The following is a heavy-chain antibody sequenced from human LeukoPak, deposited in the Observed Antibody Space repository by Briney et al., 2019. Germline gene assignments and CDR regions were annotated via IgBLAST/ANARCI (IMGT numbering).Heavy chain of an antibody. D-gene: IGHD2-2*01. CDR1: GGSISSGGYC. CDR2: IYYSGST. V-gene: IGHV4-31*03. Sequence: PSETLSLTCTVSGGSISSGGYCWSWIRQHPGKGLEWIGYIYYSGSTYYNPSLKGRVTISVDTSKNQSSLKLSSVTAADTAVYYCASAVVPAAKDYYGMDVWGKGTTVTVSS. CDR3: ASAVVPAAKDYYGMDV. J-gene: IGHJ6*04.